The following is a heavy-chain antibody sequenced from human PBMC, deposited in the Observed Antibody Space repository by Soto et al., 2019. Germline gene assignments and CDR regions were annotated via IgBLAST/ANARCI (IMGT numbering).Heavy chain of an antibody. CDR1: GYTFTSYA. D-gene: IGHD2-8*02. V-gene: IGHV1-3*01. CDR2: INAGNGNT. CDR3: ASLLVYAEPYYYYYLDV. Sequence: ASVKVSCKASGYTFTSYAMHWVRQAPGQRLEWMGWINAGNGNTKYSQKFQGRVTITRDTSASTAYMELSSLRSEDTAVYYCASLLVYAEPYYYYYLDVWGKGTTATVS. J-gene: IGHJ6*03.